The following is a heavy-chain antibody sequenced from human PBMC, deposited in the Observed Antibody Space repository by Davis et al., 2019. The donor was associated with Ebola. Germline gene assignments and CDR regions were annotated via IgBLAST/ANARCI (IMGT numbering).Heavy chain of an antibody. V-gene: IGHV1-46*01. CDR1: GYTFTSYY. D-gene: IGHD5-12*01. CDR3: ARDPTGSGYDGDFDY. CDR2: INPSGGST. Sequence: ASVKVSCKASGYTFTSYYMHWVRQAPGQGLEWMGIINPSGGSTSYAQKFQGRVTMTRDTSTSTVYMELSSLRSEDTAVYYCARDPTGSGYDGDFDYWGQGTLVTVSS. J-gene: IGHJ4*02.